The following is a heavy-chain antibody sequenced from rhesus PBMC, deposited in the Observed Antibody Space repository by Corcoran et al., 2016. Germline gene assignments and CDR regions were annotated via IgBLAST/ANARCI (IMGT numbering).Heavy chain of an antibody. Sequence: QVQLQESGPGLLKPSETLSLTCAVSGGSISGGYGWSWIRQPPGKGLEWIGHIFGSIGSTYYNPSLKSRVTISRDTSKNQFSLKLSSVTAADTAVYYCARRPDSSGLDYWGQGVLVTVSS. V-gene: IGHV4S7*01. CDR2: IFGSIGST. CDR3: ARRPDSSGLDY. J-gene: IGHJ4*01. CDR1: GGSISGGYG. D-gene: IGHD6-31*01.